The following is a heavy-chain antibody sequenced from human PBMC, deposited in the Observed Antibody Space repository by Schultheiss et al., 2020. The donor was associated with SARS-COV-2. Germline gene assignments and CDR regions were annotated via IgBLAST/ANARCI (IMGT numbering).Heavy chain of an antibody. CDR1: GFTFSSYW. V-gene: IGHV3-74*01. Sequence: GGSLRLSCAASGFTFSSYWMHWVRQAPGKGLVWVSRINSDGSSTSYADSVKGRFTISRDNSKNEVYLQMNGLRVEDTAVYFCAKDSAGDNWGQGTMVTVSS. CDR2: INSDGSST. J-gene: IGHJ3*02. CDR3: AKDSAGDN. D-gene: IGHD2-15*01.